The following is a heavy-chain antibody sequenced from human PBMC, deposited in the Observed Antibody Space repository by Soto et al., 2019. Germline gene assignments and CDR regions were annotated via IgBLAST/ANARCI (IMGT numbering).Heavy chain of an antibody. Sequence: KTSETLSLTCTVSGGSISSYYWSWIRQPPGKGLEWIGYIYYSGSTNYNPSLKSRVTISVDTSKNQFSLKLSSVTAADTAVYYCARVVAATGTKYFQHWGQGTLVTV. J-gene: IGHJ1*01. D-gene: IGHD2-15*01. V-gene: IGHV4-59*01. CDR1: GGSISSYY. CDR2: IYYSGST. CDR3: ARVVAATGTKYFQH.